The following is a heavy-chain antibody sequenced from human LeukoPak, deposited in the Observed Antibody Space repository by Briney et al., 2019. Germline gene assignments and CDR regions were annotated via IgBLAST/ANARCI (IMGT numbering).Heavy chain of an antibody. CDR1: GGSISSYY. D-gene: IGHD3-10*01. CDR2: IYYSGST. CDR3: AREPPYYYGSGSYGYFDY. J-gene: IGHJ4*02. Sequence: SETLSLTCTVSGGSISSYYWSWIRQPPGKGLEWIGYIYYSGSTNYNPSLKSRVTISVDTSKNQFSLKLSSVTAADTAVYYCAREPPYYYGSGSYGYFDYWGQGTLVTVSS. V-gene: IGHV4-59*01.